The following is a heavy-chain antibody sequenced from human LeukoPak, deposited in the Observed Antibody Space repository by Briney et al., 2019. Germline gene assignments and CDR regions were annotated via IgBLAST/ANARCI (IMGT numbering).Heavy chain of an antibody. V-gene: IGHV3-74*01. CDR1: GFTFSTYW. CDR3: ARGGINSPTIDF. Sequence: PGGSLRLSCAASGFTFSTYWMHWVRQPPGKGLVWLSRINTDGTTTTYADSVKGRFTISGDNAKNTLYLQLNSLRADDTAVYFCARGGINSPTIDFWGQGTLVTLSS. D-gene: IGHD1-26*01. CDR2: INTDGTTT. J-gene: IGHJ4*02.